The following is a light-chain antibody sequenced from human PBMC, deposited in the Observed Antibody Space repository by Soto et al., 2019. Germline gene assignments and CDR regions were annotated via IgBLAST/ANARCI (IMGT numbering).Light chain of an antibody. J-gene: IGKJ3*01. CDR3: QKYDSAPLFT. Sequence: DIQMTQSPSSLCASVGDRVTITCRASQGISNYVAWYQQRPGKAPKLLIYAASTLQSGVPSRFSGSESGTDFTLTISGLQPEDVATYYCQKYDSAPLFTFGPGTKVEIK. CDR1: QGISNY. CDR2: AAS. V-gene: IGKV1-27*01.